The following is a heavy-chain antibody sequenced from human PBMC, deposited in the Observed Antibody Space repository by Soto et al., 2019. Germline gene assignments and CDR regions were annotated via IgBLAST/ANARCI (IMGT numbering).Heavy chain of an antibody. Sequence: QVQLVQSGAEVKKPGSSVKVSCKASGGTFSSYAISWVRQAPGQGLEWMGGIIPIFGTANYAQKVQGRVKITADESTSTAYMELSSLRSEDTAVYYCARDLILGYCSGGSCYSSDDAFDIWGQGTMVTVSS. CDR1: GGTFSSYA. CDR2: IIPIFGTA. V-gene: IGHV1-69*01. CDR3: ARDLILGYCSGGSCYSSDDAFDI. J-gene: IGHJ3*02. D-gene: IGHD2-15*01.